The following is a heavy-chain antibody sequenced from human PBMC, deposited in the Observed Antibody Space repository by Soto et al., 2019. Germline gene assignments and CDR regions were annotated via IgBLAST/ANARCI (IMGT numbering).Heavy chain of an antibody. CDR2: IIPIFGTA. V-gene: IGHV1-69*13. D-gene: IGHD3-16*02. Sequence: SVKVSCKASGGTFSSYAISWVRQAPGQGLEWMGGIIPIFGTANYAQKSQGRVTITADESTSTAYMELSSLRSEDTAVYYCATAPYVWGSYRYHFDYWGQGTLVTVSS. CDR1: GGTFSSYA. CDR3: ATAPYVWGSYRYHFDY. J-gene: IGHJ4*02.